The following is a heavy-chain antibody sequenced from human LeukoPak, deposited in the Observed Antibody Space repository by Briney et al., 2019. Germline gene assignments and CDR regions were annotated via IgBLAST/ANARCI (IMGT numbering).Heavy chain of an antibody. CDR2: IYYSGRT. D-gene: IGHD6-13*01. Sequence: SQTLSLTCTVSGGSISSGSYYWSWIRQPPGEGLEWIGNIYYSGRTLYNPSLKSRLTISLDTAKNHFSLNLTSVTAADTAVYYCAREATAGTGAFDYWGQGALVTVSS. CDR1: GGSISSGSYY. V-gene: IGHV4-30-4*08. J-gene: IGHJ4*02. CDR3: AREATAGTGAFDY.